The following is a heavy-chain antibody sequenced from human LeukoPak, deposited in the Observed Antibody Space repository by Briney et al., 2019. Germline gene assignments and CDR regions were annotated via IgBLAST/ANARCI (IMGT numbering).Heavy chain of an antibody. Sequence: SETLSLTCAVYGGSFSGYYWSWIRQPPGKGLEWIGYVYYSGSTNYKPSLKSRVTISVDTAKNQFSLKLTSVTAADTAVYYCARDGSGRYYFDYWGQGTLVTVSS. CDR2: VYYSGST. D-gene: IGHD3-10*01. CDR1: GGSFSGYY. J-gene: IGHJ4*02. CDR3: ARDGSGRYYFDY. V-gene: IGHV4-59*01.